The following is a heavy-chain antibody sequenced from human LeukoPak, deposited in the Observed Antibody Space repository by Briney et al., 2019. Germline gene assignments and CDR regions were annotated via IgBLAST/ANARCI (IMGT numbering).Heavy chain of an antibody. V-gene: IGHV3-66*01. Sequence: GGSLRLSCAASGFTVSSDYMSWVRQAPGKGLEWVSVIYSGGSTYYADPVKGRFTISRDNSKNTLYLQMNSLRAEDTAVYYCAREKDSYGLGYFDYWGQGTLVTVSS. CDR2: IYSGGST. J-gene: IGHJ4*02. CDR1: GFTVSSDY. CDR3: AREKDSYGLGYFDY. D-gene: IGHD5-18*01.